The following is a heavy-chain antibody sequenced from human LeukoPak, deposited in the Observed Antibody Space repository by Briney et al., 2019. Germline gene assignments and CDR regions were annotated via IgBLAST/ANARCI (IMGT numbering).Heavy chain of an antibody. J-gene: IGHJ6*01. CDR3: ARSPPQTSVTAVPAAPDYSCYGMDG. CDR2: MNPNRGNT. Sequence: ASVKVSCKASGYTFTSYDINWVRQATGQGLEWMGWMNPNRGNTGYAQKFQGRVTMTRNTSISTAYMELSSLRSEDTAVDDYARSPPQTSVTAVPAAPDYSCYGMDGWGQGTTDADCS. CDR1: GYTFTSYD. V-gene: IGHV1-8*01. D-gene: IGHD2-2*01.